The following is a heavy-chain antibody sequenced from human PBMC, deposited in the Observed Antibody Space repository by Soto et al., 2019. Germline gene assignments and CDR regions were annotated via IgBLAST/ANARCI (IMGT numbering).Heavy chain of an antibody. CDR2: IYYSGST. D-gene: IGHD5-12*01. J-gene: IGHJ6*02. CDR3: ARSRGLNYYYYGMDV. V-gene: IGHV4-30-4*01. CDR1: GCSISSGDYY. Sequence: QVQLQESGPGLVKPSQTLSLTCTVSGCSISSGDYYWNWIRQPPGKGLEWIGYIYYSGSTYYNPSLKGRLSISVDTSKNQFSLKLSSVAAADTAVYYCARSRGLNYYYYGMDVWGQGTTVTVSS.